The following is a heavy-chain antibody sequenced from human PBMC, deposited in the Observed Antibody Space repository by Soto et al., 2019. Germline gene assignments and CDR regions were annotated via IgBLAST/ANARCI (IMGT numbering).Heavy chain of an antibody. CDR3: AIHSRLTTLVPYYYYYYGMDV. CDR1: GASISSRSYY. J-gene: IGHJ6*02. CDR2: IYYSGST. Sequence: SETLSLTCTVSGASISSRSYYWGWIRQPPGKGLEWIGSIYYSGSTYYNPFLKSRVNISVETSKNQFSLKLSSVTAADTAVYYCAIHSRLTTLVPYYYYYYGMDVWGQGTTVTVSS. V-gene: IGHV4-39*01. D-gene: IGHD4-17*01.